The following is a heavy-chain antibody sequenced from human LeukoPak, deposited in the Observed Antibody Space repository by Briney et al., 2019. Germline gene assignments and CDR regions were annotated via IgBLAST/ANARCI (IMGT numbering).Heavy chain of an antibody. D-gene: IGHD5-18*01. CDR2: ISGSDSTI. J-gene: IGHJ5*02. V-gene: IGHV3-11*01. CDR1: GFTFSDYY. Sequence: PGGSLRLSCAASGFTFSDYYMSWIRQAPGKGLEWVSYISGSDSTIYYAHSVKGRFTISRDNAKNSVYLQMNSLRAEGTGVYYCATGYSYGYTSPRYDPWGQGTLVTVSS. CDR3: ATGYSYGYTSPRYDP.